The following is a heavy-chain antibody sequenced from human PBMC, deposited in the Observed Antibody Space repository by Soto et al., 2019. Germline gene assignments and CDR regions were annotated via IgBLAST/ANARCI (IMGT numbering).Heavy chain of an antibody. D-gene: IGHD5-12*01. CDR3: ARDPIRGDGYVFDX. CDR1: GFTSSSYW. J-gene: IGHJ4*02. Sequence: GGSLRLSCEAYGFTSSSYWMGWVRQAPGKGLEWVANIDRDGSERYYVDSVKVRFTMSIDNAKSSVYLQMNSLSAEDSAVYYCARDPIRGDGYVFDXWGQGALVTVSX. CDR2: IDRDGSER. V-gene: IGHV3-7*01.